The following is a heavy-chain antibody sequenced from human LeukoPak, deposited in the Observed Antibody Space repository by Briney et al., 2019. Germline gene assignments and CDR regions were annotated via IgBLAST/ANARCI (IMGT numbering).Heavy chain of an antibody. D-gene: IGHD1-26*01. V-gene: IGHV4-34*01. CDR3: ARWEGGSYYDFDY. CDR2: INHSGST. J-gene: IGHJ4*02. CDR1: GGAFSGDY. Sequence: PSQTLSLTRAVYGGAFSGDYWICIPQSPGPRLEWIGEINHSGSTNYNPSLKSRVTISVDTSKNQFSLKLSSVTAADTAVYYCARWEGGSYYDFDYWGQGTLVTVSS.